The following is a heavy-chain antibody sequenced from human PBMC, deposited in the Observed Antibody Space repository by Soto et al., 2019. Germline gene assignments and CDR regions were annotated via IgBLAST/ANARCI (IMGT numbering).Heavy chain of an antibody. D-gene: IGHD4-17*01. CDR2: ITDNGRST. J-gene: IGHJ4*02. CDR1: GFTFSRDG. CDR3: AKERATTTAFDS. V-gene: IGHV3-23*01. Sequence: PGGSLRLSCAASGFTFSRDGMSWVRQAPGKGLEWVSLITDNGRSTYYADSVKGRFTISRDNTKNTLFLQMNSLRAEDTAVYYCAKERATTTAFDSWGQGAPVTVSS.